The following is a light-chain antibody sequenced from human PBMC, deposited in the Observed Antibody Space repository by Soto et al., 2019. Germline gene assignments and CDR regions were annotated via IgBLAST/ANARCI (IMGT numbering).Light chain of an antibody. CDR2: GNS. V-gene: IGLV1-40*01. J-gene: IGLJ1*01. CDR3: QSYDRSLSGLYV. CDR1: SSNIGAGYD. Sequence: QSVLTQPPSVSGAPGQRVTISCTGSSSNIGAGYDVHWYQQLPGTAPKLLIYGNSNRPSGVPDRFSGSKSGTSASLAITGLQDEDEADYYCQSYDRSLSGLYVFGTGTKLTVL.